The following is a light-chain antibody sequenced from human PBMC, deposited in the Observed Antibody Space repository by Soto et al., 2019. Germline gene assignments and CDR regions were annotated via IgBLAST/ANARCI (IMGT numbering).Light chain of an antibody. CDR1: QSTSSY. J-gene: IGKJ1*01. Sequence: DIQMTQSPSSLSASVGDRVTITCRASQSTSSYLNWYQQKPGKAPKLLIYAASSLQSGVPSRFSGSGSGTDFTLTISSLQPEDFATYYCQQSYSTSWFGQGTKVDIK. CDR2: AAS. V-gene: IGKV1-39*01. CDR3: QQSYSTSW.